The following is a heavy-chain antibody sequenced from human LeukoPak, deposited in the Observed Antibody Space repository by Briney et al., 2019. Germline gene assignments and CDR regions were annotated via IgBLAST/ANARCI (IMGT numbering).Heavy chain of an antibody. CDR1: GFTFSSYW. Sequence: GGSLRLSCAASGFTFSSYWMSWVRQAPGKGLEWVANIKQDGSEKYYVDSVKGRFTISRDNAKNSLYLQMNSLRAEDTAVYYCARFRRLVVPGLRSYFDYWGQGTLVTVSS. V-gene: IGHV3-7*01. CDR2: IKQDGSEK. D-gene: IGHD2-2*01. J-gene: IGHJ4*02. CDR3: ARFRRLVVPGLRSYFDY.